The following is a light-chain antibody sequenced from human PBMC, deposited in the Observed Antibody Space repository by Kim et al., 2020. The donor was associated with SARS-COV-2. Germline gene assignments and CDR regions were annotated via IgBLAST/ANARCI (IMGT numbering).Light chain of an antibody. V-gene: IGKV3-20*01. CDR1: QSVSSGS. CDR2: GAS. J-gene: IGKJ1*01. Sequence: SPGERATLSCRASQSVSSGSLAWYQQKPGQPPRLLIYGASSRATGSPDRFSGSGSGTDFTLTISRLEPEDFAVFYCQQYGTSPRTFGQGTKVEIK. CDR3: QQYGTSPRT.